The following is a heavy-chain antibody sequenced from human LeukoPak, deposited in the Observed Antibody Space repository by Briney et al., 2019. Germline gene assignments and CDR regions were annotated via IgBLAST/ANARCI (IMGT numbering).Heavy chain of an antibody. CDR2: IYDSGAA. Sequence: SETLSLTCTLSGRSISPLYWGWIRQPAGKGLEFIGYIYDSGAANYNPTLKGRVSLSVDTSENQFSLKLSSVTAADTAVYYCARGGVAGKYYFDFWGQGTLVTVSS. D-gene: IGHD3-10*01. V-gene: IGHV4-59*11. CDR1: GRSISPLY. CDR3: ARGGVAGKYYFDF. J-gene: IGHJ4*02.